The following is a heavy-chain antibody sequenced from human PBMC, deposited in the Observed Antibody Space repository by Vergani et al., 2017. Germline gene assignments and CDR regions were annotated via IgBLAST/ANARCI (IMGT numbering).Heavy chain of an antibody. CDR1: GFSVSSNY. CDR3: ASDPIIMVRGVTGAFDI. Sequence: EVQLVESGGGLVQPGGSLRLSCAASGFSVSSNYMSWVRHAPGMGLEWVSVIYSGGSTYYADSVKGRFPISRDNCKNTLYLQMNSLRAEDTALYYCASDPIIMVRGVTGAFDIWGQGTMVTVSS. CDR2: IYSGGST. J-gene: IGHJ3*02. D-gene: IGHD3-10*01. V-gene: IGHV3-66*02.